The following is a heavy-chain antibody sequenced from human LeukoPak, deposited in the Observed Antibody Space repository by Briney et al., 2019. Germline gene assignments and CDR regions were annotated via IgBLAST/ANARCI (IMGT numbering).Heavy chain of an antibody. J-gene: IGHJ4*02. D-gene: IGHD3-3*01. CDR1: RFTLSTYW. V-gene: IGHV3-7*01. CDR3: ARGVPYDSWSGPHYSDY. Sequence: PGGSLRLSCAASRFTLSTYWMSWVRQAPGKGLEWVAHIKQDGSQEYYVDSVKGRFTISRDSAKNSLYLQMNSLRAEDTAVYYCARGVPYDSWSGPHYSDYWGREPWSPSPQ. CDR2: IKQDGSQE.